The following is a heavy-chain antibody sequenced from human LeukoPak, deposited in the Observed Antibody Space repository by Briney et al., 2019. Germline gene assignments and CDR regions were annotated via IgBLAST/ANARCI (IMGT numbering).Heavy chain of an antibody. D-gene: IGHD5-24*01. Sequence: GGSLRLSCATSGFTFNTYNMYWVRQAPGRGLEWVSSITCSGTYIYYADSVKGRFTISRDNAKNSLYLQMNSLRAEDTAVFYCARGGEDNYANFDYWGQGTLVTVSS. CDR1: GFTFNTYN. J-gene: IGHJ4*02. V-gene: IGHV3-21*01. CDR3: ARGGEDNYANFDY. CDR2: ITCSGTYI.